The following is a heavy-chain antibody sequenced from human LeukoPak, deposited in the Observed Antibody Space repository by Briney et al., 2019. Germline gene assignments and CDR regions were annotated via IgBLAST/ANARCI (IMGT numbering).Heavy chain of an antibody. D-gene: IGHD3-22*01. CDR2: INPNSGGT. J-gene: IGHJ4*02. V-gene: IGHV1-2*02. CDR3: ARGGLYYDISGYYQGLGY. Sequence: EASVKVTCKASGYTFTGYYMHWVRQAPGQGLEWMGWINPNSGGTNYAQKFQGRVTMTRDTSISTAYMELSRLRSDDTAVYYCARGGLYYDISGYYQGLGYWGQGTLVTVSS. CDR1: GYTFTGYY.